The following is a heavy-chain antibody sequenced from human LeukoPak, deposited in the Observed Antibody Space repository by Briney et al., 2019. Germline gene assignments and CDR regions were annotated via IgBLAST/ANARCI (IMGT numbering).Heavy chain of an antibody. D-gene: IGHD2-21*02. Sequence: PGGSLRLSCAASGFTFSSYWMSWVRQAPGKGLEWVASIKQDGSEKYYVDSVKGRFTISRDNAKNSLSLQMNSLKAEDTAVYYCARDPWGDFYFDYWGQGTLVTVSS. CDR3: ARDPWGDFYFDY. CDR1: GFTFSSYW. J-gene: IGHJ4*02. CDR2: IKQDGSEK. V-gene: IGHV3-7*01.